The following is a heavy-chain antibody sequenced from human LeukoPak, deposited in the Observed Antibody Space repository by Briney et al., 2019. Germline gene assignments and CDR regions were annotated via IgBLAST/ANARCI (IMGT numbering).Heavy chain of an antibody. CDR2: ISWNSGSI. J-gene: IGHJ4*02. Sequence: GGSLRLSCAASGFTFDDYAMHWVRQAPGKGLEWVSGISWNSGSIGYADSVKGRFTISRDNATNSLYLQMNSLRAEDTALYYCAKADCSSTSCYGIPFDYWGQGTLVTVSS. CDR1: GFTFDDYA. CDR3: AKADCSSTSCYGIPFDY. D-gene: IGHD2-2*01. V-gene: IGHV3-9*01.